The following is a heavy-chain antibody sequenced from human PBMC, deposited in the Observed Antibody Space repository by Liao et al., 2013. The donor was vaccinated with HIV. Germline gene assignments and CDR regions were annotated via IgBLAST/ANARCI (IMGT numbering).Heavy chain of an antibody. J-gene: IGHJ4*02. CDR2: IYTSGST. CDR3: ARGNWEFDY. Sequence: QVQLQESGPGLVKPSETLSLTCTVSGGSISTYYWSWIRQPAGKGLEWIGHIYTSGSTNYNPSLKSRVTIVSRHVQEPVLPELSSVTAADTAVYYCARGNWEFDYWGQGTLVTVSS. V-gene: IGHV4-4*07. D-gene: IGHD1-1*01. CDR1: GGSISTYY.